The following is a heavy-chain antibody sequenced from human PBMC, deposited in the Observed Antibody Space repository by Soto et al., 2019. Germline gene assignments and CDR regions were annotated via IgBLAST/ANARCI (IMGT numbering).Heavy chain of an antibody. CDR1: GFTFRIYS. Sequence: EVQLVESGGGLVQPGGSLRLSCAASGFTFRIYSMNWIRQAPGKGLEWVSYMTSDMKTIHYADSVKGRFTISRDNARNSVYLQMTSLGDEGTAGYYCARSVEGHFDYWGQGTLVTVSS. V-gene: IGHV3-48*02. CDR2: MTSDMKTI. J-gene: IGHJ4*02. D-gene: IGHD6-19*01. CDR3: ARSVEGHFDY.